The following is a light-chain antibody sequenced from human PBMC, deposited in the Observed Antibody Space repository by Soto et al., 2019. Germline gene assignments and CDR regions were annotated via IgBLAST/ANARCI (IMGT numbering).Light chain of an antibody. CDR3: QKYNNAPFT. CDR1: QDISNY. J-gene: IGKJ3*01. CDR2: AAS. Sequence: DIQMTQSPSSLSASVGDRVTITCRASQDISNYLAWYQQKLGKVPKLLIYAASTLQSGVPSRFSGSGSGTDFTLTISSLQPEDVATNYCQKYNNAPFTFGPGTKVDI. V-gene: IGKV1-27*01.